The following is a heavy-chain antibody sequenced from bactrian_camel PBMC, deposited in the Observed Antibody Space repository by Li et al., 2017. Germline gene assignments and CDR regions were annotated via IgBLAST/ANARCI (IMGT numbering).Heavy chain of an antibody. CDR1: GYSKTKYI. Sequence: HVQLVESGGGSVQAGGSLRLSCAVSGYSKTKYIMGWFRQAPGNEREAVAFIDTSGGTNYAYSVAGRFTISKDNAKNTLYLQMNSLKPEDTAMYYCAADEYNLGLARSYTYWGQGTQVTV. V-gene: IGHV3S53*01. CDR2: IDTSGGT. CDR3: AADEYNLGLARSYTY. J-gene: IGHJ4*01. D-gene: IGHD1*01.